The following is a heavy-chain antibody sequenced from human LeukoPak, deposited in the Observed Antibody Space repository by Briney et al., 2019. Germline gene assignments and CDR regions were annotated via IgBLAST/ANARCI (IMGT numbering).Heavy chain of an antibody. Sequence: GGSLRLSCAASGFTFTNYNMNWARQAPGKGLEWVSSISSSSSYIYYADSVKGRFTISRDNAKNSLYLQMNSLRAEDTAVYYCARGAHYYYDSSGYSYGDDYWGQGTLVTVSS. CDR1: GFTFTNYN. D-gene: IGHD3-22*01. CDR2: ISSSSSYI. J-gene: IGHJ4*02. CDR3: ARGAHYYYDSSGYSYGDDY. V-gene: IGHV3-21*01.